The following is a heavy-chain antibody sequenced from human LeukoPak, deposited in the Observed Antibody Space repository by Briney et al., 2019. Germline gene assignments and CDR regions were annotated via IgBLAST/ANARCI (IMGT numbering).Heavy chain of an antibody. J-gene: IGHJ4*02. V-gene: IGHV3-7*01. CDR3: ARTRLSSDC. CDR1: GFTFSSYW. CDR2: IKQDGSDK. Sequence: GGSLGLSCAASGFTFSSYWMTWVRQAPGKGLEWVASIKQDGSDKNYVDSVKGRFTISRDNAKNSLYLQMNSLRDEDTAVYYCARTRLSSDCWGQGTLVTVSS. D-gene: IGHD2/OR15-2a*01.